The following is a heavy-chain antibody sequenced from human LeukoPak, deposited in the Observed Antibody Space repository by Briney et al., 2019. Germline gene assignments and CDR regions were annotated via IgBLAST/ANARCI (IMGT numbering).Heavy chain of an antibody. V-gene: IGHV1-58*01. Sequence: ASVKVSCKASGFTFTSSAVQWVRQARGQRLEWIGWIVVGSGNTNYAQKFQERVTITRDMSTSTAYMELSSLRSEDTAVYYCAAGVRGHYRLPNSFDPWGQGNLVTVSS. J-gene: IGHJ5*02. D-gene: IGHD5/OR15-5a*01. CDR1: GFTFTSSA. CDR3: AAGVRGHYRLPNSFDP. CDR2: IVVGSGNT.